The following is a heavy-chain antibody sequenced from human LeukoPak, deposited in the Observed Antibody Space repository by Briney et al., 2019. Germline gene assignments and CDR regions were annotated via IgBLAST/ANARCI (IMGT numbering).Heavy chain of an antibody. CDR2: IYPSGRT. V-gene: IGHV4-4*07. CDR1: GASISSSY. CDR3: ARGPWGVSGHDY. J-gene: IGHJ4*02. Sequence: SETLSLTCTVSGASISSSYWSWIRQPAGKGLEWNVRIYPSGRTNYHPSLKSRSTMSVATPKTQFSLKRSSLTAAAPAVYYGARGPWGVSGHDYWGQGTQVTVSS. D-gene: IGHD3-16*01.